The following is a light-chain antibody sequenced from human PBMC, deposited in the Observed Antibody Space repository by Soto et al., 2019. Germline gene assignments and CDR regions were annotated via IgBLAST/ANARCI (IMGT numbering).Light chain of an antibody. CDR1: QSVSSD. V-gene: IGKV3-15*01. CDR2: GAS. Sequence: EIVMTQSPANLSVSPGERATLSCMASQSVSSDLAWYQQKPGQGPRLLIYGASTRATSIPARFSGSGSGTEFTLTINSLQSEDVEVYYCQQYNELPPYTCGRGTKLEIK. J-gene: IGKJ2*01. CDR3: QQYNELPPYT.